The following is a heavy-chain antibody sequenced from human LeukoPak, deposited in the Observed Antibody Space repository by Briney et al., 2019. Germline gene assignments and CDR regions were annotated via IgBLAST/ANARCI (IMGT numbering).Heavy chain of an antibody. V-gene: IGHV4-34*01. Sequence: SETLSLTCAVYGGSFSGYYWSWIRQPPGKGLEWIGEINHSGSTNYNPSLKSRVTISVDTSKDQFSLKLSSVTAADTAVYYCARGEEWLDPWGQGTLVTVSS. CDR3: ARGEEWLDP. J-gene: IGHJ5*02. CDR1: GGSFSGYY. CDR2: INHSGST.